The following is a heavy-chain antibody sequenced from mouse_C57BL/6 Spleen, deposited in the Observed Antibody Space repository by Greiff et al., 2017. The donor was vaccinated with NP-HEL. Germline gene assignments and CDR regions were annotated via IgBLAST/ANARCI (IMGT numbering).Heavy chain of an antibody. CDR1: SYTFTSYW. J-gene: IGHJ4*01. Sequence: VQLQQSGTELVKPGASVKLSCKASSYTFTSYWMHWVKQRPGQGLEWIGNINPSNGGTNYNEKFKSKATLTVDKSSSTAYMQLSSLTSEDSAVYYCARWGDGSSPFDAMDYWGQGTSVTVSS. V-gene: IGHV1-53*01. CDR2: INPSNGGT. D-gene: IGHD1-1*01. CDR3: ARWGDGSSPFDAMDY.